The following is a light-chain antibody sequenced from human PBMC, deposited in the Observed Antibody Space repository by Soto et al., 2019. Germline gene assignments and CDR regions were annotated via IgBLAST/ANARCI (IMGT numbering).Light chain of an antibody. V-gene: IGKV3-15*01. CDR1: QSVSSN. CDR3: QQYNRWPLT. Sequence: EIVMTQSPATLSVSPGERATLSCWASQSVSSNLVWYQQIPGQAPRVLIYGASTRATGIPARFSGSGSGTEFTLTISSLQSEDFVVYYCQQYNRWPLTFGQGTKVDIK. J-gene: IGKJ1*01. CDR2: GAS.